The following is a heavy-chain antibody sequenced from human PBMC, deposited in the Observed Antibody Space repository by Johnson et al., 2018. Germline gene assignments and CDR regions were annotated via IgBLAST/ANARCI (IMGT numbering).Heavy chain of an antibody. D-gene: IGHD6-13*01. CDR1: GGSFSGYY. Sequence: QVQLQQWGAGLLKPSETLSLTCAVYGGSFSGYYWSWIRQPPGKGLEWIGEINHSGSTNSNPSLKSRVPISVDTSTNQFSLKLSSVTAADTAVYYCARGQRHPYSSSWYGPYYYYYYMDVWGKGTTVTVSS. CDR3: ARGQRHPYSSSWYGPYYYYYYMDV. CDR2: INHSGST. V-gene: IGHV4-34*01. J-gene: IGHJ6*03.